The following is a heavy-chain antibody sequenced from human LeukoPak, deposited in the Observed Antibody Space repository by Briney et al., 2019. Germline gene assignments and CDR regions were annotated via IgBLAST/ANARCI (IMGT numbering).Heavy chain of an antibody. J-gene: IGHJ5*02. CDR2: INHSGST. Sequence: SETLSLTCAVYGGSFSGYYWSWIRQPPGKGLEWIGEINHSGSTNYNPSLKSRVTISVDTSKNQFSLKLSSVTAADTAVYYCARGRRTIFGVVTGGYNWFDPWGQGTLVTVSS. D-gene: IGHD3-3*01. CDR3: ARGRRTIFGVVTGGYNWFDP. V-gene: IGHV4-34*01. CDR1: GGSFSGYY.